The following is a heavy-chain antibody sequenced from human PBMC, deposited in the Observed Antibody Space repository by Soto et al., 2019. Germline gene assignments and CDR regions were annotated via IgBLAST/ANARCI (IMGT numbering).Heavy chain of an antibody. J-gene: IGHJ4*02. CDR3: VRLVPGTWFGDY. V-gene: IGHV3-23*01. D-gene: IGHD6-19*01. Sequence: EVQLLGSGGGLVQPGGSLRLSCAASGFTFSSYGMSWVRQAPGKGLEWVSAISAGEGSAYYTDSVKGRFTISRDNSMNTLYLQMNSLRAEDTATYYCVRLVPGTWFGDYWGQGTLVSVSS. CDR2: ISAGEGSA. CDR1: GFTFSSYG.